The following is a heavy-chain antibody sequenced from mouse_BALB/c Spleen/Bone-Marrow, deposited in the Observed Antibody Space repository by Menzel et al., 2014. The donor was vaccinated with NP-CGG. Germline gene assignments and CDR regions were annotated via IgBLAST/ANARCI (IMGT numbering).Heavy chain of an antibody. CDR2: IDPSDSET. V-gene: IGHV1-69*02. Sequence: QVQLQQPGAEVVKPGAPVKLSCKASGYTFTRYWMHWVRQRPGRGLEWIGKIDPSDSETHYNHEFKDKATLTVDKSSSTAYIQLSSLTSEDSAVYFSARSGGNYVAWFVYWGQGTLVTVSP. D-gene: IGHD2-1*01. J-gene: IGHJ3*01. CDR3: ARSGGNYVAWFVY. CDR1: GYTFTRYW.